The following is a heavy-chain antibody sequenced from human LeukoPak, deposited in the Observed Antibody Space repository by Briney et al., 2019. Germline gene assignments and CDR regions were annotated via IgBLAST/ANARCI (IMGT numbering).Heavy chain of an antibody. Sequence: GRSLRLSCEASGFTFDDYGMHWVRQAPGKGLEWVSTISWNIASVGYVDSVKGRFTISRDNAKKTLYLQMHSLRPEATALYYCAKDYGYSSSWYAYWGQGTLVTVSS. V-gene: IGHV3-9*01. CDR3: AKDYGYSSSWYAY. CDR1: GFTFDDYG. D-gene: IGHD6-13*01. CDR2: ISWNIASV. J-gene: IGHJ4*02.